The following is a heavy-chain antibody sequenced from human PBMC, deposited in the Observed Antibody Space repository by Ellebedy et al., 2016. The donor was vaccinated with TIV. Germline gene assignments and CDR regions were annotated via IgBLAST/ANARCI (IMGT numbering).Heavy chain of an antibody. CDR2: ISSSSSYT. CDR1: GFTFSDYH. V-gene: IGHV3-11*06. Sequence: GESLKISCAASGFTFSDYHMSWIRQAPGKGLEWVSDISSSSSYTNYADSVKGRFTISRDNAKNSLYLQMNSLRAEDTAVYYCTRDLSHGVKEWIGELYPDYWGQGTLVTVSS. D-gene: IGHD3-10*01. CDR3: TRDLSHGVKEWIGELYPDY. J-gene: IGHJ4*02.